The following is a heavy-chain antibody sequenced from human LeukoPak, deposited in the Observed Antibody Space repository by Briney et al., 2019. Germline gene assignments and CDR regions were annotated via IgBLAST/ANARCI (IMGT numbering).Heavy chain of an antibody. J-gene: IGHJ4*02. V-gene: IGHV3-48*04. CDR3: ARVGTSGWTSDY. Sequence: GGSLRLSCAASGFTFSSYSIDWVRQAPGKGLEWLSYISSSSRTISYADSLKGRFTVSRDNAKNSLDLQMNSLRVEDTAVYYCARVGTSGWTSDYWGQGTLVTVSS. CDR1: GFTFSSYS. D-gene: IGHD6-19*01. CDR2: ISSSSRTI.